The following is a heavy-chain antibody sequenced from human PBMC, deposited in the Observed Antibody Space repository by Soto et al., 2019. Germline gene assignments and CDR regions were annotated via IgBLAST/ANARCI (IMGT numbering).Heavy chain of an antibody. V-gene: IGHV3-30*18. CDR2: ISNNGINK. Sequence: WWSLRLSCSASVFTFRTYGMHWFRQAPGKGLEWLAVISNNGINKYYADSVKGRFTISRDNSRDTLFLQMNSLRGEDTAIYYCAKVIRADSTSSNFYYYSGLDVWGQGTTVTVS. D-gene: IGHD6-6*01. CDR3: AKVIRADSTSSNFYYYSGLDV. J-gene: IGHJ6*02. CDR1: VFTFRTYG.